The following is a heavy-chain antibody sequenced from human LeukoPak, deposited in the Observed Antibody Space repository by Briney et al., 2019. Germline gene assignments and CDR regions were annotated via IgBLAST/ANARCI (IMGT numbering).Heavy chain of an antibody. V-gene: IGHV4-39*07. CDR3: ASMYYDFWSGYSDSRQNWFDP. CDR1: GGSISSSSYY. CDR2: IYYSGST. J-gene: IGHJ5*02. Sequence: SETLSLTCTVSGGSISSSSYYWGWIRQPPGKGLEWIGSIYYSGSTYYNPSLKSRVTISVDTSKNQFSLKLSSVTAADTAVYYCASMYYDFWSGYSDSRQNWFDPWGQGTLVTVSS. D-gene: IGHD3-3*01.